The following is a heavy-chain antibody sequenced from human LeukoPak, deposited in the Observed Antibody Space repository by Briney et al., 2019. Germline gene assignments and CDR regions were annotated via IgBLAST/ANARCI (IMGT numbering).Heavy chain of an antibody. D-gene: IGHD6-13*01. J-gene: IGHJ4*02. CDR1: GYTLTELS. V-gene: IGHV1-24*01. CDR2: FDPEDGET. Sequence: ASVKVSCKVSGYTLTELSMHWVRQAPGKGLEWMGGFDPEDGETIYAQKFQGRVTMTEDTSTDTAYMELSSLRSEDTAVYYCATDTLAAAVLAYWGQGTLVTVSS. CDR3: ATDTLAAAVLAY.